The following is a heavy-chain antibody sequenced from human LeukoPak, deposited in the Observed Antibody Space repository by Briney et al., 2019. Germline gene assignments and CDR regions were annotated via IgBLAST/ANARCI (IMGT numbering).Heavy chain of an antibody. CDR3: ARVLYYGDYRGLCDY. J-gene: IGHJ4*02. V-gene: IGHV1-2*02. Sequence: ASVKVSCKASGYTFTGYYIHWVRQAPGQGLEWMGWINPNSGGTKYAQKFQGRVTMTRGTSISTAYMELRRLTAEDTAVYYCARVLYYGDYRGLCDYWGQGTLVTVSS. CDR2: INPNSGGT. D-gene: IGHD4-17*01. CDR1: GYTFTGYY.